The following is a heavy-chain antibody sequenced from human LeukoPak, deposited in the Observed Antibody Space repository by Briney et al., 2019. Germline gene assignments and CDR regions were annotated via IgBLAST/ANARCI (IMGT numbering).Heavy chain of an antibody. D-gene: IGHD6-19*01. V-gene: IGHV1-3*04. Sequence: ASVKVSCKASGYTFTHYAMHWVRQAPGQRPEWMGWINTANGNTEYSEKFQGRVSLTRDRSASTVYMELSSLTSEDTAVYYCATGSYTGWYAYWGQGSLVTVSS. CDR3: ATGSYTGWYAY. CDR2: INTANGNT. J-gene: IGHJ4*02. CDR1: GYTFTHYA.